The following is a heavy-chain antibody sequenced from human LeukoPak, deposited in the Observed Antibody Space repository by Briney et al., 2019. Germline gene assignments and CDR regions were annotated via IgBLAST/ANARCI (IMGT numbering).Heavy chain of an antibody. J-gene: IGHJ4*02. V-gene: IGHV4-34*01. CDR1: GGSFSGYY. CDR2: INHSGST. Sequence: SETLSLTCAVYGGSFSGYYWSWIRLPPGKGLEWIGEINHSGSTNYNPSLKSRVTISVDTSKNQFSLKLSSVTAADTAVYYCARGTGEDSYYFDYWGQGTLVTVSS. CDR3: ARGTGEDSYYFDY. D-gene: IGHD3-16*01.